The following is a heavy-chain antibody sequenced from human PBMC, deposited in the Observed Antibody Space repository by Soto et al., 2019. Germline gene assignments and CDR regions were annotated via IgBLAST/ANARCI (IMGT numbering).Heavy chain of an antibody. J-gene: IGHJ4*02. D-gene: IGHD2-15*01. CDR2: FDPEDGET. CDR3: ATDLCCSGGSCYPNY. CDR1: GYTLTELS. Sequence: ASVKVSCKVSGYTLTELSMHWVRQAPGKGLEWMGGFDPEDGETIYAQKFQGRVTMTEDTSTDTAYMELSSLRSEDTAVYYCATDLCCSGGSCYPNYRGQGTLVTVSS. V-gene: IGHV1-24*01.